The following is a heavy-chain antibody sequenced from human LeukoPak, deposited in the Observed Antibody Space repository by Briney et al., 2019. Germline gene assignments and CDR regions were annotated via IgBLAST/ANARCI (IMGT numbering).Heavy chain of an antibody. CDR2: MNPNSGDT. CDR3: ARGPFGSGSYLDY. Sequence: ASVKVSCKASGYTFANYDINWVRQATGQGLEWMGWMNPNSGDTGYVQKFQGRVSMTKSTSINTAYMELRSLRSEDTAVYYCARGPFGSGSYLDYWGQGTLVTVSS. V-gene: IGHV1-8*01. CDR1: GYTFANYD. D-gene: IGHD3-10*01. J-gene: IGHJ4*02.